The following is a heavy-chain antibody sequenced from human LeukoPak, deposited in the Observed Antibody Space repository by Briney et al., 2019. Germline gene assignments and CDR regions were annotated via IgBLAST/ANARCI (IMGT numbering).Heavy chain of an antibody. J-gene: IGHJ5*02. CDR2: INPNSGGT. V-gene: IGHV1-2*02. Sequence: ASVKVSCKASGYTFTGYYMHWVRQAPGQGLEWMGWINPNSGGTNYAQKFQGRVTMTRDTSISTAYMELSRLRSDDTAVYYCARSYCSSTSCSWFDPWGQGTLVTVSS. D-gene: IGHD2-2*01. CDR1: GYTFTGYY. CDR3: ARSYCSSTSCSWFDP.